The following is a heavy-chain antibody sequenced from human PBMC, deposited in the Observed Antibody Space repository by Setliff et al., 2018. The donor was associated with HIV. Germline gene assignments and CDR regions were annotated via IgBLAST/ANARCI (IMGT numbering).Heavy chain of an antibody. CDR3: ARGVAAAGL. V-gene: IGHV4-59*12. J-gene: IGHJ4*02. CDR2: IHYSGTT. Sequence: SETLSLTCTVSGGAITSYYWSWVRQPPGTGLEWIGYIHYSGTTNYNPSLKSRVNISVDTSKNQFSLRLSSVTAADTAVYYCARGVAAAGLWGQGTLVTVSS. D-gene: IGHD6-13*01. CDR1: GGAITSYY.